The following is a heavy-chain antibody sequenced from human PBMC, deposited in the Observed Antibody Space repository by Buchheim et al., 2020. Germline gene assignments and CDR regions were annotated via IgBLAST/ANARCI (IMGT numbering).Heavy chain of an antibody. V-gene: IGHV4-39*07. CDR2: IYYSGST. CDR3: ARDTKDYYDSSGLGY. D-gene: IGHD3-22*01. CDR1: GGSISSSGYY. Sequence: QLQLQESGPGLVKPSETLSVTCNVSGGSISSSGYYWGWIRQPPGKGLEWIGSIYYSGSTYYNPSLKSRVTISVDTSKNQFSLKLSSVTAADTAVYYCARDTKDYYDSSGLGYWGQGTL. J-gene: IGHJ4*02.